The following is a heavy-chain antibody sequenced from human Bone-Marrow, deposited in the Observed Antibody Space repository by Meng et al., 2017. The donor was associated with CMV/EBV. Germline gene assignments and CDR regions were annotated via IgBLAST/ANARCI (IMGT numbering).Heavy chain of an antibody. V-gene: IGHV6-1*01. D-gene: IGHD1-26*01. J-gene: IGHJ4*02. Sequence: GRVSGNSAAWNWIRQSPSGGLEWLGRTCYRSKWYNDYAVSVKSRITINPDTSKNQFSLQLNSVTPEDTAVYYCARSKGWELPPGFDYWGQGTLVTVSS. CDR3: ARSKGWELPPGFDY. CDR1: GRVSGNSAA. CDR2: TCYRSKWYN.